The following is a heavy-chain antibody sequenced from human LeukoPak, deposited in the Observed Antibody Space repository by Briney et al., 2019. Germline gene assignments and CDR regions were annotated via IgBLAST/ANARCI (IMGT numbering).Heavy chain of an antibody. CDR2: INHLGST. Sequence: SETLSLTCAVYGGSFSGYFWSWIRHPPGKGLEWLGEINHLGSTNYNPSLKSRVTISLDTSKNQFSLNLSSVTAADTAVYYCAVDSSTYYYVYDYWGQGTLVTVSS. D-gene: IGHD3-22*01. CDR3: AVDSSTYYYVYDY. V-gene: IGHV4-34*01. CDR1: GGSFSGYF. J-gene: IGHJ4*02.